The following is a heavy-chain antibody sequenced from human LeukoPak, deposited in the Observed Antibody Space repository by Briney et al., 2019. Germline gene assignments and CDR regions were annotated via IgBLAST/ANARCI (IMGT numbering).Heavy chain of an antibody. V-gene: IGHV4-39*07. CDR1: GGSISSSSYY. J-gene: IGHJ5*02. CDR2: IYYSGST. CDR3: VRGPYGSGISNWFDP. Sequence: SETPSLTCTVSGGSISSSSYYWGWIRQPPGKGLEWIGSIYYSGSTYYNPSLQSRVTVSVDTSKNQFSLKLTSVSAADTAVYYCVRGPYGSGISNWFDPWGQGTQVIVSS. D-gene: IGHD3-10*01.